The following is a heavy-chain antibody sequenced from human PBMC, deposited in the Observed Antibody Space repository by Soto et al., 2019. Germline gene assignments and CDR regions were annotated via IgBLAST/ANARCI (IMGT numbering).Heavy chain of an antibody. J-gene: IGHJ6*02. V-gene: IGHV1-18*01. Sequence: QVQLVQSGAEVKKPGASVKVSCKASGYTFTRSGISWVRQAPGQGLEWMGWISTYNGDTNYAQTFQGRVTMTTDTSPSTVYMELRSLVSDDTAVYYCAREGVAPYYYYGMDVWGQGTPVTVSS. D-gene: IGHD5-12*01. CDR2: ISTYNGDT. CDR1: GYTFTRSG. CDR3: AREGVAPYYYYGMDV.